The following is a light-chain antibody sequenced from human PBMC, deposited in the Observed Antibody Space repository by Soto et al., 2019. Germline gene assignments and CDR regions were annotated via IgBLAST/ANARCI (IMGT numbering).Light chain of an antibody. V-gene: IGKV3-15*01. J-gene: IGKJ1*01. Sequence: EIVMTQSPATLSVSPGERATLSCRASQSISSYLAWYQQKPGQAPRLLIYGASTRATDIPARFSGGGSGTELTLTTISLQSEDVAVHYCHHVNDWPRGMFGQGTNVEVK. CDR3: HHVNDWPRGM. CDR2: GAS. CDR1: QSISSY.